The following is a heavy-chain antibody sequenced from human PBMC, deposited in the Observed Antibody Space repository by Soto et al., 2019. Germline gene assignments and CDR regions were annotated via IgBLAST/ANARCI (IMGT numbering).Heavy chain of an antibody. D-gene: IGHD2-8*02. CDR2: ISISGNT. J-gene: IGHJ4*02. Sequence: SETLSLTCTVSGGSISSDFWSWIRQPPGKGLEWIGYISISGNTDYSPSLKSRATISADASRNQFSLKLRSVNTADTAVYYCARDKITGRFDYWGQGTLVTVSS. CDR3: ARDKITGRFDY. V-gene: IGHV4-59*01. CDR1: GGSISSDF.